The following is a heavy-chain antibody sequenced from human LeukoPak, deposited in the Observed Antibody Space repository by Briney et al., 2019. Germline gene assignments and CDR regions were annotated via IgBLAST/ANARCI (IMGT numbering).Heavy chain of an antibody. CDR2: IWYDGTNK. Sequence: GGSLRLSCAASGFTFSDYGMHWVRQAPGKGLEWVAVIWYDGTNKYYSDSVKGRFTISRDNSKNTLFLQMNSLRAEDTAVYYYAKGARDGYNDYWGQGTLVTVSS. V-gene: IGHV3-33*06. D-gene: IGHD5-24*01. CDR1: GFTFSDYG. CDR3: AKGARDGYNDY. J-gene: IGHJ4*02.